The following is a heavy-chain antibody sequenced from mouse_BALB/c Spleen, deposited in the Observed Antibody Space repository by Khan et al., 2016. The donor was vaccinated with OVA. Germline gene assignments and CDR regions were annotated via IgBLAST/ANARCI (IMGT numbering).Heavy chain of an antibody. CDR2: INPHIGET. CDR1: GYSFTGYF. V-gene: IGHV1-20*02. CDR3: TRIYRSDFDY. D-gene: IGHD1-1*01. J-gene: IGHJ2*01. Sequence: EVQLQQSGPELVRPGASVKISCKASGYSFTGYFMNWVMQSHGQSLEWIGRINPHIGETFYNQRFKDKATLTVDESSNTAHMELRSLASEDSAVYYCTRIYRSDFDYWGQGTTLTVSS.